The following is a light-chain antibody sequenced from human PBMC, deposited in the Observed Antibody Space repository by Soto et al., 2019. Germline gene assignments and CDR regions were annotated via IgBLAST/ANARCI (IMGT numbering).Light chain of an antibody. Sequence: DIVMTQSPLSLPVTPGEPASISCRSSQSLLHSNGYNYLDWYLQKPGQSPQLLIYLGSNRASGVPDRFSGSGSGTDFTLKISRVEAEDVGVYYCMQALQTPHFCQGTKLEIK. J-gene: IGKJ2*01. CDR1: QSLLHSNGYNY. V-gene: IGKV2-28*01. CDR3: MQALQTPH. CDR2: LGS.